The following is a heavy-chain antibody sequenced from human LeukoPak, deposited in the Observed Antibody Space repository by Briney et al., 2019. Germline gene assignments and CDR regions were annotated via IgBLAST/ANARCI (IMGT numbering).Heavy chain of an antibody. Sequence: ASVTVSCKASGYTFTGYYFHWVRQAPGQGLDWMGRINPNSCGPNYAQTFQGRSTMTRHTSISPAYMALSRLTSDDTAVYYCPRVEELLYYFDYWGQGTLVTVSS. V-gene: IGHV1-2*06. CDR3: PRVEELLYYFDY. CDR2: INPNSCGP. CDR1: GYTFTGYY. D-gene: IGHD2-2*01. J-gene: IGHJ4*02.